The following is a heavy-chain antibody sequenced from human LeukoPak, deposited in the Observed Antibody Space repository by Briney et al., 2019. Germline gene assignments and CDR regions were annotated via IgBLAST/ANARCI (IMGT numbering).Heavy chain of an antibody. D-gene: IGHD6-6*01. CDR2: IWYDGSNK. Sequence: GRSLRLSCAASGFTFSSYGMHWVRQAPGKGLEWVAVIWYDGSNKYYADSVKGRFTISRDNSKNTLYLQMSSLRAEDTAVYYCAREGSSGGPYNWFDPGAREPWSPSPQ. CDR3: AREGSSGGPYNWFDP. CDR1: GFTFSSYG. J-gene: IGHJ5*02. V-gene: IGHV3-33*01.